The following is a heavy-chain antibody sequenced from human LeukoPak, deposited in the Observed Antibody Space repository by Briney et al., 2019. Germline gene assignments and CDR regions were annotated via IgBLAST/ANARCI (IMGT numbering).Heavy chain of an antibody. J-gene: IGHJ4*02. CDR2: IYYSGST. Sequence: SETLSLTCTVSGGSISSYYWSWIRQPPGKGLEWIGYIYYSGSTNYNPSLKSRVTISVDTSKNQSSLKLSSVTAADTAMYYCARVTGYVIEDYFDYWGQGTLVTVSS. CDR3: ARVTGYVIEDYFDY. D-gene: IGHD3-22*01. CDR1: GGSISSYY. V-gene: IGHV4-59*01.